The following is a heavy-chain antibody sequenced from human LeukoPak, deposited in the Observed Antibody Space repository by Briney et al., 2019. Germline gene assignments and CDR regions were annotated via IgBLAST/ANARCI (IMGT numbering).Heavy chain of an antibody. Sequence: GGSLRLSCAASGFTFSGSAMHWVRQASGKGLEWVGRIRSKANSYATAYAASVKGRFTISRDDSKNTAYLQMNSLKTEDTAVYYCTRQEPGYSSGWYTYWGQGTLVTVSS. CDR1: GFTFSGSA. J-gene: IGHJ4*02. CDR3: TRQEPGYSSGWYTY. D-gene: IGHD6-19*01. V-gene: IGHV3-73*01. CDR2: IRSKANSYAT.